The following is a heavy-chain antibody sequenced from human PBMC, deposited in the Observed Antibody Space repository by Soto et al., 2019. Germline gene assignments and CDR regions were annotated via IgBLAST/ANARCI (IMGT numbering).Heavy chain of an antibody. CDR1: GGSISSYY. CDR2: IYYSGST. Sequence: SETLSLTCTVSGGSISSYYWSWIRQPPGKGLEWIGYIYYSGSTNYNPPLKSRVTISVDTSKNQFSLKLSSVTAADTAVYYCASCYDFWSGYSYFQHWGQGTLVTVSS. CDR3: ASCYDFWSGYSYFQH. D-gene: IGHD3-3*01. J-gene: IGHJ1*01. V-gene: IGHV4-59*01.